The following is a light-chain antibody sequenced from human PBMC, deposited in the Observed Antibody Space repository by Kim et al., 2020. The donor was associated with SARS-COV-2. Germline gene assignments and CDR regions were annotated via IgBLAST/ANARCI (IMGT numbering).Light chain of an antibody. CDR3: QVWDSSTDV. J-gene: IGLJ1*01. CDR2: RDN. CDR1: NIGSKN. V-gene: IGLV3-9*01. Sequence: VALGQTARITCGGNNIGSKNVHWYQQRPGQAPVLVIYRDNNRPSGIPERFSGSNSGNTATLTISRAQAGDEADYYCQVWDSSTDVFGTGTKVTVL.